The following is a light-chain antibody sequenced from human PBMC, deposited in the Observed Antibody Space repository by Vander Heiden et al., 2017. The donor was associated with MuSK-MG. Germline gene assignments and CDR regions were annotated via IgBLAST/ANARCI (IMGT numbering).Light chain of an antibody. Sequence: DIQMTQSQSSLSASVGDRVTITCRASQGISNSLAWYQQKPGKAPKLLLSAASRLESGVPSRFSGGGSGTDYTLTISSLQPEDFATYYCQQYYSTRRTFGHGTKVDIK. CDR1: QGISNS. CDR3: QQYYSTRRT. CDR2: AAS. J-gene: IGKJ3*01. V-gene: IGKV1-NL1*01.